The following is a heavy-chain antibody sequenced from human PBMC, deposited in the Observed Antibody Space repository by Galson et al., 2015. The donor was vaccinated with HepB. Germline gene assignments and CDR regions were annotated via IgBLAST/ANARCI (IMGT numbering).Heavy chain of an antibody. CDR3: ARDKFVVVPAATSIYYYYYMDV. V-gene: IGHV4-59*01. J-gene: IGHJ6*03. CDR2: IYYSGST. CDR1: GGSISSYY. D-gene: IGHD2-2*01. Sequence: ETLSLTCTVSGGSISSYYWSWIRQPPGKGLEWIGYIYYSGSTNYNPSLKSRVTISVDTSKNQFSLKLSSVTAADTAVYYCARDKFVVVPAATSIYYYYYMDVWGKGTTVAVSS.